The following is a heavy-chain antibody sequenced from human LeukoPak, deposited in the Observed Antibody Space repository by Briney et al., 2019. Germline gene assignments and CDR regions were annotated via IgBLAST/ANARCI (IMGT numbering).Heavy chain of an antibody. Sequence: KPSETLSLTCAVYGGSFSGYYWSWIRQPPGKGLEWIGEINHSGSTNYNPSLKSRVTISVDTSKNQFSLKLSSVTAADTAVYYCGRAVVPAAGGSGLYYFDYWGQGTLVTVSS. J-gene: IGHJ4*02. CDR1: GGSFSGYY. D-gene: IGHD2-2*01. CDR3: GRAVVPAAGGSGLYYFDY. CDR2: INHSGST. V-gene: IGHV4-34*01.